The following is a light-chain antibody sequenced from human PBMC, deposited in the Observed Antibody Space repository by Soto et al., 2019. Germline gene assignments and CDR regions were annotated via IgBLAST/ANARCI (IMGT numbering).Light chain of an antibody. J-gene: IGLJ2*01. CDR2: GVS. CDR3: STYTTSTTVV. V-gene: IGLV2-14*01. CDR1: SSDVGTYND. Sequence: QSALIQPASVSGSPGQSITISCTGTSSDVGTYNDVSWYQQHPGRAPKLMIYGVSNRPSGVSNRFSGSKSGNTASLTISGLQTEDETVYYCSTYTTSTTVVFGGGTQLTVL.